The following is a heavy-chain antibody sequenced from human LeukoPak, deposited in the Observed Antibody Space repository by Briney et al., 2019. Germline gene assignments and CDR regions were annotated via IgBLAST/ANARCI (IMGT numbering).Heavy chain of an antibody. Sequence: GASVKVSCKASGYTFTSYGISWVRQAPGQGLEWMGWISAYNGNTNYAQKLQGRVTMTTDTSTSTAYMELRSLRSDDTAVYYCAVTMVRGVIILSLHPFDYWGQGTLVTVSS. J-gene: IGHJ4*02. CDR1: GYTFTSYG. CDR3: AVTMVRGVIILSLHPFDY. CDR2: ISAYNGNT. V-gene: IGHV1-18*01. D-gene: IGHD3-10*01.